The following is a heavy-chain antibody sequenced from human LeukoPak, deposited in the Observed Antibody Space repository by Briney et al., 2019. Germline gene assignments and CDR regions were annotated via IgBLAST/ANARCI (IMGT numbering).Heavy chain of an antibody. CDR2: ISNSGSTK. CDR3: RVLQYFEWIFFDY. D-gene: IGHD3-9*01. CDR1: GFTFSSYE. V-gene: IGHV3-48*03. Sequence: GGSLRLSCAASGFTFSSYEMNWIRQAPGKGLEWISYISNSGSTKYYADSVKGRFTISRDISKNTLYLQMNSLRGEDTAVYYCRVLQYFEWIFFDYWGQGTLVTVSS. J-gene: IGHJ4*02.